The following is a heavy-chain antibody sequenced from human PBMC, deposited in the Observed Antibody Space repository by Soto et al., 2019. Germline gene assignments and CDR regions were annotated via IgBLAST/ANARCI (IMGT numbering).Heavy chain of an antibody. CDR1: WFTFSSYA. V-gene: IGHV3-23*01. Sequence: GGSLRLSCAASWFTFSSYAMTWVRQAPGKRLEWVSGISGSGGTTSYTDSVKGRFTISRDNSKKTLFLEMKSLGVEDTAVYFCARDVWETSSRDYGPELRGLGTTVTISS. J-gene: IGHJ6*02. CDR2: ISGSGGTT. CDR3: ARDVWETSSRDYGPEL. D-gene: IGHD4-17*01.